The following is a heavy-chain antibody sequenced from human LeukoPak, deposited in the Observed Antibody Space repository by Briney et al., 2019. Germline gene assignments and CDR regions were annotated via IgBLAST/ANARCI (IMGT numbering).Heavy chain of an antibody. Sequence: ASVKVSCKASGYTFTSYGISWVRQAPGQGLEWMGWISAYNGNTNYAQKLQGRVTMTTDTSTSTAYMELRSLRSDDTAVYCCARGDSGVVVTTYYYYYGMDVWGQGTTVTVSS. CDR2: ISAYNGNT. J-gene: IGHJ6*02. D-gene: IGHD2-21*02. CDR1: GYTFTSYG. CDR3: ARGDSGVVVTTYYYYYGMDV. V-gene: IGHV1-18*01.